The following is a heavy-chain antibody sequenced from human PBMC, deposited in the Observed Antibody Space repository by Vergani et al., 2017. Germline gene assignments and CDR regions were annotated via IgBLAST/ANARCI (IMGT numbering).Heavy chain of an antibody. CDR3: GRSGLISPRNWFDP. CDR2: IYSTGST. D-gene: IGHD2-15*01. CDR1: GGSFNTYY. V-gene: IGHV4-59*08. J-gene: IGHJ5*02. Sequence: QVQLEESGPGLVKPSETLSLTCTVSGGSFNTYYWSWIRQSPGKGLEWIGYIYSTGSTNYNPSLNSRVTMSVDTSKNQFSLRLNSVTAADTAVYYCGRSGLISPRNWFDPWGQGTLVTVSS.